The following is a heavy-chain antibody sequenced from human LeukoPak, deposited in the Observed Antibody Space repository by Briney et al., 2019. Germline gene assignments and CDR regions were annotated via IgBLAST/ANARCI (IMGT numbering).Heavy chain of an antibody. J-gene: IGHJ4*02. D-gene: IGHD3-16*02. CDR1: GLTFSSYE. Sequence: RPGGSLRLSCSASGLTFSSYEMNWVRQAPGKGLEWVSSISSRAGTIYYADSVKGRFTISRDNAKNSLYLQMNSLRAEDTAVYYCARDGERGELSLYMDYWGQGTLVTVSS. CDR3: ARDGERGELSLYMDY. CDR2: ISSRAGTI. V-gene: IGHV3-48*03.